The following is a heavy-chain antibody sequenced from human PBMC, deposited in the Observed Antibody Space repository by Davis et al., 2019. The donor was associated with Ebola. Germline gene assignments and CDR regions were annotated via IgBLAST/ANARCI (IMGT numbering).Heavy chain of an antibody. V-gene: IGHV4-59*01. CDR2: IHYTGST. Sequence: SETLSLTCTVSGASISSYYWSWFRQPPGKGLEWIGSIHYTGSTNYNPSLKSRVTISVDLSKNQFSLKVNSVTAADTAVYYCVRANYFDYWGQGSLVTVSS. D-gene: IGHD5-12*01. CDR3: VRANYFDY. J-gene: IGHJ4*02. CDR1: GASISSYY.